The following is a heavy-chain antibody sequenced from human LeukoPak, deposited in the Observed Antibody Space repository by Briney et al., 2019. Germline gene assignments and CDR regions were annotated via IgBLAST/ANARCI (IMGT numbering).Heavy chain of an antibody. CDR1: GGSISTSNYY. CDR2: IYYSGST. D-gene: IGHD1-1*01. V-gene: IGHV4-61*05. CDR3: ARLSWNVFDY. Sequence: SETLSLTCTVSGGSISTSNYYWGWIRQPPGKGLEWIGYIYYSGSTNYNPSLKSRVTISVDTSKNQFSLKLSSVTAADTAVYYCARLSWNVFDYWGQGTLVTVSS. J-gene: IGHJ4*02.